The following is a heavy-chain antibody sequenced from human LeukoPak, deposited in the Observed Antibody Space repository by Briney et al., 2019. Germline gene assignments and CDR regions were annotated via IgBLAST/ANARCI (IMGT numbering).Heavy chain of an antibody. D-gene: IGHD3-22*01. Sequence: GGSLRLSCAASGFTFSSYAMSWVRQAPGKGLEWVSAISGSGGSTYYADSVKGRFTISRDNSKNTLYLQMNSLIAEDTAVYYCAKVQYYYDSSGSLGYYFDYWGQGTLVTVSS. CDR3: AKVQYYYDSSGSLGYYFDY. CDR1: GFTFSSYA. V-gene: IGHV3-23*01. CDR2: ISGSGGST. J-gene: IGHJ4*02.